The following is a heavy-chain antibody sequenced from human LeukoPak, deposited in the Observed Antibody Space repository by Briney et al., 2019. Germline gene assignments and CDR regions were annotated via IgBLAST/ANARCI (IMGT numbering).Heavy chain of an antibody. CDR3: ARGTITMVRGVITR. Sequence: ASVKVSCKASGYTFTGYYMHWARQAPGQGLEWMGRINPNSGGTNYAQKFQGRVTMTRDTSISTAYMELSRLRSDDTAVYYCARGTITMVRGVITRWGQGTLVTVSS. CDR2: INPNSGGT. J-gene: IGHJ4*02. CDR1: GYTFTGYY. D-gene: IGHD3-10*01. V-gene: IGHV1-2*06.